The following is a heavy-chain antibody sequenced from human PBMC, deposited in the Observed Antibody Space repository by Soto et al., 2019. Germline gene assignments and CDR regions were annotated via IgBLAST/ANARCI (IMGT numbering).Heavy chain of an antibody. CDR1: GFALSNYS. CDR3: AKATIVATMDV. CDR2: ISSSSSYI. J-gene: IGHJ6*02. D-gene: IGHD5-12*01. Sequence: EVQLVESGGGLVKPGGSLRLSCVASGFALSNYSMNWVRQAPGKGLEWVSSISSSSSYIYYADSVKCRFTISRDSAKNSLYLQMNSLRPEDTARYYCAKATIVATMDVWGQGTTVTVSS. V-gene: IGHV3-21*01.